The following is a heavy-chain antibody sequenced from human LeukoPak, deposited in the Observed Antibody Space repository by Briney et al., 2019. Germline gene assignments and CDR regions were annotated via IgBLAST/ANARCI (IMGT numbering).Heavy chain of an antibody. CDR2: INHSGST. D-gene: IGHD6-13*01. J-gene: IGHJ4*02. CDR3: ARVSSSSWDLFDY. Sequence: SETLSLTCAVYGGSFSGYYWSWIRQPPGKGLEWIGEINHSGSTNYNPSLKSRVTISVDTSKNQFSLKLSSVTAADTAVYYCARVSSSSWDLFDYWGQGTLVTVSS. CDR1: GGSFSGYY. V-gene: IGHV4-34*01.